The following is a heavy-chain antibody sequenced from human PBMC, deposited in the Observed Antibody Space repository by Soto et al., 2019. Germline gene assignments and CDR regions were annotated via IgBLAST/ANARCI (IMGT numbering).Heavy chain of an antibody. J-gene: IGHJ4*02. V-gene: IGHV4-59*01. CDR2: IYYSGST. D-gene: IGHD1-1*01. Sequence: QVQLQESGPGLVKPSETLSLTCTVSGGSISSYYLSWIRQPPGKGLEWIGYIYYSGSTNYNPSLKSRVTISVDTSKNQFSLKMSSVTAADTAVYYCARFATRYYFDYWGQGTLVTVSS. CDR1: GGSISSYY. CDR3: ARFATRYYFDY.